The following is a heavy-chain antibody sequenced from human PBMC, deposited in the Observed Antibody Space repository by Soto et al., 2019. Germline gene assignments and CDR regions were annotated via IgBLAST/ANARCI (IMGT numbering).Heavy chain of an antibody. J-gene: IGHJ6*02. CDR1: GGSISSDY. V-gene: IGHV4-59*01. D-gene: IGHD3-3*01. Sequence: SETLSLTCTVSGGSISSDYWSWIRQPPGKVLEWIGYIYYSGSTNYNPSLKSRVTISVDTSKNQFSLKLSSVTAADTAVYYCARGYAYYDFWSGYVYGMDVWGQGTTVTVSS. CDR3: ARGYAYYDFWSGYVYGMDV. CDR2: IYYSGST.